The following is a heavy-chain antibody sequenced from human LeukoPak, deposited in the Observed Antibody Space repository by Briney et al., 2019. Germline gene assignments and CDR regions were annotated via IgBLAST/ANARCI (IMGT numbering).Heavy chain of an antibody. CDR1: GFIFHNFG. V-gene: IGHV3-30*02. CDR2: IRFDGSRK. D-gene: IGHD3-10*01. CDR3: ARATGRGAVIDY. Sequence: GGSLRLSCAASGFIFHNFGMHWVRQAPGKGLEWVAFIRFDGSRKYYADSVKGRFTVSRDNSKNTLNLQMNSLRAEDTAVYYCARATGRGAVIDYWGQGTLVTVSS. J-gene: IGHJ4*02.